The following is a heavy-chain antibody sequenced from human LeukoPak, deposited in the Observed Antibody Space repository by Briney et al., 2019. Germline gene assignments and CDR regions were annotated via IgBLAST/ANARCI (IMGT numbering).Heavy chain of an antibody. Sequence: ASVRVSSTASGGTFTSYAISWGRQAPGQGLEWMGGIIPIFGTANYAQKFQGRVTITTDESTSTAYMELSSLRSEDTAVYYCARHMGGISVYYFDYWGQGTLVTVSS. J-gene: IGHJ4*02. V-gene: IGHV1-69*05. CDR2: IIPIFGTA. D-gene: IGHD4-23*01. CDR3: ARHMGGISVYYFDY. CDR1: GGTFTSYA.